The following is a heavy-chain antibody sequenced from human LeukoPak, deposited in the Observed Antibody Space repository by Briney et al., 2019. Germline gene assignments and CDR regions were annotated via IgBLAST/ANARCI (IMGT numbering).Heavy chain of an antibody. V-gene: IGHV4-61*02. D-gene: IGHD1-14*01. CDR2: IYTSGST. CDR3: ASDSGH. CDR1: GGSISSAGYY. Sequence: ASETLSLTCTASGGSISSAGYYWNWIRQPAGKGLEWIGLIYTSGSTNYNPSLKSRVTISVDTSKNQVSLKLSSVTAADTAVYYCASDSGHWGQGTLVTVSS. J-gene: IGHJ4*02.